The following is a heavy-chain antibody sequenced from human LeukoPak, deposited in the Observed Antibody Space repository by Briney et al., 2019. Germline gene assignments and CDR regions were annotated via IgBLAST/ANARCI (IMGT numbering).Heavy chain of an antibody. CDR1: GGSVSGYY. V-gene: IGHV4-4*07. Sequence: SETLSLTCSVSGGSVSGYYWGWIRQPAGKGLEWIGRISTSGSTNYNPSLKSRVTISLDNSKNQFSLTLTSVTAADTAIYFCARTVFGSTSPTRCYYYMDVWGKGATVTVSS. CDR2: ISTSGST. D-gene: IGHD2-2*01. J-gene: IGHJ6*03. CDR3: ARTVFGSTSPTRCYYYMDV.